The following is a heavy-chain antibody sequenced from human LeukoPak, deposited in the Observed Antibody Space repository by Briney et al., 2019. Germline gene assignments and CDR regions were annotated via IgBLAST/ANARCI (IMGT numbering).Heavy chain of an antibody. Sequence: GGSLRLSCAVSGFTVINNCVSWVRQAPGKGLEWVSFLYAGDNTYYADSVKGRFTISRDNSQNIVYLQLDSLRAEDTAVYYCARDGGSGTYHYYGTDVWGQGTTVTVSS. D-gene: IGHD3-10*01. CDR2: LYAGDNT. CDR3: ARDGGSGTYHYYGTDV. J-gene: IGHJ6*02. V-gene: IGHV3-66*01. CDR1: GFTVINNC.